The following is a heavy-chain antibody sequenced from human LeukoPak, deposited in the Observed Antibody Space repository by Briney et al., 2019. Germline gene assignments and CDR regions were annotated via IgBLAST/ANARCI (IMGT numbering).Heavy chain of an antibody. CDR2: IYYSGST. CDR3: ARVVGFVAAIDAFGI. V-gene: IGHV4-30-4*01. CDR1: GGSISSGDYY. D-gene: IGHD1-26*01. Sequence: SQTLSLTCTVSGGSISSGDYYWSWIRQPPGKGLEWIGYIYYSGSTYYNPSLKSRVTISVDTSKNQFSLKLSSVTAADTAVYYCARVVGFVAAIDAFGIWGQGTMVTVSS. J-gene: IGHJ3*02.